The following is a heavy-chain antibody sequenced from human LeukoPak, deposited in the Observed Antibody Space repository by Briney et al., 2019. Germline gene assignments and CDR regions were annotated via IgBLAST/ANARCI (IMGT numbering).Heavy chain of an antibody. CDR3: ARAYGSSSTDAFDI. J-gene: IGHJ3*02. CDR1: GFTFSSYA. CDR2: ISSNGGST. D-gene: IGHD6-6*01. V-gene: IGHV3-64*01. Sequence: GGSLRLSCAASGFTFSSYAMHWVRQAPGKGLEYVSAISSNGGSTYYANSVKGRFTISRDNSKNTLYLQMGSLRAEDMAVYYCARAYGSSSTDAFDIWGQGTMVTVSS.